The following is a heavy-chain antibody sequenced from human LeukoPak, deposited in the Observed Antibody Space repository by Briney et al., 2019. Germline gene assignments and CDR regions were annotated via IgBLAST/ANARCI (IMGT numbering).Heavy chain of an antibody. J-gene: IGHJ6*03. CDR1: GFTFSNYG. CDR3: AKGTRDIVVVVAARFYYMDV. Sequence: PGGSLRLSCAASGFTFSNYGMHWVRQAPGKGLEWVTYIRFDGSSKDYADSLQGRFTISRDNSKNTLYLQTNSLRAEDTAVYYCAKGTRDIVVVVAARFYYMDVWGKGTTVTISS. CDR2: IRFDGSSK. D-gene: IGHD2-15*01. V-gene: IGHV3-30*02.